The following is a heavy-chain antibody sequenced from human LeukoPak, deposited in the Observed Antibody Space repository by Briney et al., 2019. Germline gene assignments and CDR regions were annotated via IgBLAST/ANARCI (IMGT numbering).Heavy chain of an antibody. Sequence: SETLSLTCAVSGYSISSSNWWGWIRQPPGKGLEWIGYIYYSGSTYYNPSLKSRVTMSVGTSKNQFSLTLSSVTAVDTAVYYCASVGAPLPFWGQGTLVTVSS. J-gene: IGHJ4*02. CDR3: ASVGAPLPF. D-gene: IGHD1-26*01. CDR1: GYSISSSNW. CDR2: IYYSGST. V-gene: IGHV4-28*01.